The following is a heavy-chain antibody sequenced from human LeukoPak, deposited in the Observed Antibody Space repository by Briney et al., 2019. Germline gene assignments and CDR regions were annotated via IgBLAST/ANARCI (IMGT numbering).Heavy chain of an antibody. V-gene: IGHV3-23*01. CDR3: VKDYSTIPAAANPLFDY. CDR2: ITGSGDTT. CDR1: GFTVSSSY. J-gene: IGHJ4*02. D-gene: IGHD6-13*01. Sequence: GGSLRLSCAASGFTVSSSYMSWVRQAPGKGLEWVSGITGSGDTTFYADSVKGRFTISRDNSKNMLYLQMHSLRVEDTAVYYCVKDYSTIPAAANPLFDYWGQGALVTVSS.